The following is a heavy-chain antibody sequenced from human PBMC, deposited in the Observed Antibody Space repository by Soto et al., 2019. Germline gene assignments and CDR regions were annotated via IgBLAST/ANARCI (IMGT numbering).Heavy chain of an antibody. Sequence: SVKVSCKVSGFTFTSSAVQWVRQARGQRLEWIGWIVVGSGNTNYAQKFQERVTITRDMSTSTAYMELSSLRSEDTAVYYCAAGIVVVPYYYYYGMDVWGQGTTVTVSS. CDR1: GFTFTSSA. CDR3: AAGIVVVPYYYYYGMDV. J-gene: IGHJ6*02. D-gene: IGHD2-2*01. V-gene: IGHV1-58*01. CDR2: IVVGSGNT.